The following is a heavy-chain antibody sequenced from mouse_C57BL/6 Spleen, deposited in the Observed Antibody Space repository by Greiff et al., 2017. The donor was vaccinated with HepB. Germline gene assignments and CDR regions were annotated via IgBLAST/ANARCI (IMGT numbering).Heavy chain of an antibody. CDR1: GFTFSSYA. Sequence: EVKVVESGGGLVKPGGSLKLSCAASGFTFSSYAMSWVRQTPEKRLEWVATISDGGSYTYYPDNVKGRFTISRDNAKNNLYLQMSHLKSEDTAMYYCARENYYVDYWGQGTTLTVSS. CDR3: ARENYYVDY. V-gene: IGHV5-4*01. J-gene: IGHJ2*01. CDR2: ISDGGSYT. D-gene: IGHD2-1*01.